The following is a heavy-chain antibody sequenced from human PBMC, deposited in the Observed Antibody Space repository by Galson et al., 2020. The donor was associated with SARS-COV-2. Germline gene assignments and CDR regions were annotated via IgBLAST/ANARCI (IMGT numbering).Heavy chain of an antibody. J-gene: IGHJ4*02. CDR2: IDYSGST. V-gene: IGHV4-39*02. CDR1: GGSISTSNSY. CDR3: ARDGSGSRWLPDN. D-gene: IGHD3-10*01. Sequence: SETLSLTCAVSGGSISTSNSYWGWIRQPPGQGLEWIGSIDYSGSTLYNSSLRSRATISVDTSKNQFSLKLRSVTAADTAVYYCARDGSGSRWLPDNWGQGTLVTVSS.